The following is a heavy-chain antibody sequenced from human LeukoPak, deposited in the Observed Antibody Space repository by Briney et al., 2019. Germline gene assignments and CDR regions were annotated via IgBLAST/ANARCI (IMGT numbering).Heavy chain of an antibody. Sequence: GGSLRLSCSASGFTFSSYAMHWVRQAPGKGLEYVSAISSNGGSTYYADSVKGRFTISRDNSKNTLYLQMSSLRAEDTAVYYCVKGYCSSTSCRFDPWGKGTLVTVSS. CDR2: ISSNGGST. J-gene: IGHJ5*02. V-gene: IGHV3-64D*06. D-gene: IGHD2-2*01. CDR3: VKGYCSSTSCRFDP. CDR1: GFTFSSYA.